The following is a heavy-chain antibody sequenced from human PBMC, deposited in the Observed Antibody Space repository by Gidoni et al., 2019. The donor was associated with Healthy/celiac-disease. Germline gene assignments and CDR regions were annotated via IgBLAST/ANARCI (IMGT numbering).Heavy chain of an antibody. J-gene: IGHJ4*02. CDR1: GFTFSSYW. CDR2: INSDGSST. V-gene: IGHV3-74*01. Sequence: EVQLVESGGGLVQPGGSLRLSCAASGFTFSSYWMHWGRQAPGKGLVWVSRINSDGSSTSYADSVKGRFTISRDNAKNTLYLQMNSLRAEDTAVYYCARGSQSLLWFGEKAHYFDYWGQGTLVTVSS. CDR3: ARGSQSLLWFGEKAHYFDY. D-gene: IGHD3-10*01.